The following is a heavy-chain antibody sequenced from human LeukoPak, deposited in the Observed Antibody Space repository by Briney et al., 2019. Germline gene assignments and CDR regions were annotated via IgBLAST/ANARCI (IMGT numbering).Heavy chain of an antibody. CDR1: GFTFRSYS. Sequence: GGSLRLSCAASGFTFRSYSMNWVRPAPGGGLEWVSYISSSSSTIYYADSVKGRFTISRDNAKNSLYLQMNSLRAEDTAVYYCARELPTYYYDSSGYGYWGQGTLVTVSS. D-gene: IGHD3-22*01. CDR3: ARELPTYYYDSSGYGY. CDR2: ISSSSSTI. J-gene: IGHJ4*02. V-gene: IGHV3-48*01.